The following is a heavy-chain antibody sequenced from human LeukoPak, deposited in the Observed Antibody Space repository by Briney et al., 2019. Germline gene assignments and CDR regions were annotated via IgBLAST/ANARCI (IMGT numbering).Heavy chain of an antibody. J-gene: IGHJ5*02. CDR3: ARDRDCSGGSCHNWFDP. CDR1: GYSISSGYY. CDR2: IYHSGYT. V-gene: IGHV4-38-2*02. Sequence: SETLSLTCTVSGYSISSGYYWGWIRQPPGKGLEWIGSIYHSGYTYYNPSLKSRVTILVDTSKNQFSLKLSSVTAADTAVYYCARDRDCSGGSCHNWFDPWGQGTLVTVSS. D-gene: IGHD2-15*01.